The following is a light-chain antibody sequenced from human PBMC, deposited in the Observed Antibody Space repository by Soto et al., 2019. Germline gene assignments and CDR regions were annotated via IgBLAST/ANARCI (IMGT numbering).Light chain of an antibody. V-gene: IGLV2-11*01. CDR1: SSDVGVCNH. CDR2: DVS. J-gene: IGLJ1*01. CDR3: CSSADTYTFV. Sequence: QSALTQPRSVSGSPGQSVTLSCTGTSSDVGVCNHVSWYQQHPGRAPKLIIYDVSKRPSGVPDRFSGSKSGHTATLTISGLQTEDEADYSCCSSADTYTFVFGSGTKVTVL.